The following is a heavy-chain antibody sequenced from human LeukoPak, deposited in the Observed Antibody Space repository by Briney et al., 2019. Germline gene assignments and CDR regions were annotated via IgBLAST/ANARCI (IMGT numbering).Heavy chain of an antibody. CDR1: GFTFSSYS. CDR2: ISSSSSYI. Sequence: GGSLRLSCAASGFTFSSYSMNWVRQAPGKGLEWVSSISSSSSYIYYADSVKGRFTISRDNAKNSLYLQMNSLRAEDTAVYYCARPKGVYYYYMDVWGKGTTVTVSS. V-gene: IGHV3-21*01. CDR3: ARPKGVYYYYMDV. D-gene: IGHD3-16*01. J-gene: IGHJ6*03.